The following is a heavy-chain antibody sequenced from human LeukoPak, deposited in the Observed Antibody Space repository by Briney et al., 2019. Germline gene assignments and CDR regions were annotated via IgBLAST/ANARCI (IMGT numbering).Heavy chain of an antibody. V-gene: IGHV4-34*01. J-gene: IGHJ4*02. D-gene: IGHD2-15*01. CDR3: ARGFRAGSGNYFDY. CDR2: INHSGST. Sequence: SETLSLTCAVYGGSFSGYYWSWIRQPPGKGLEWIGEINHSGSTNYNPSLKSRVTISVDTSKNQFSLKLSSVTAADTAVYYCARGFRAGSGNYFDYWGQGTLVTVSS. CDR1: GGSFSGYY.